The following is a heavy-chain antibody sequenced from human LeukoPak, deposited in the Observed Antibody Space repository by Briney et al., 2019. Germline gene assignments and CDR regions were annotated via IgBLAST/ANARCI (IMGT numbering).Heavy chain of an antibody. CDR2: LKSKADGGTT. Sequence: NPGGSLRLSCAASGFTFTNACMNWVRQAPGKGLEWLGRLKSKADGGTTDYAAPVKGRFIISRDDSKSIAYLQMNSLKTEDTAVYYCTRDGSTNSPANWFDPWGRGTLVTVSS. D-gene: IGHD2-2*01. V-gene: IGHV3-15*01. CDR3: TRDGSTNSPANWFDP. CDR1: GFTFTNAC. J-gene: IGHJ5*02.